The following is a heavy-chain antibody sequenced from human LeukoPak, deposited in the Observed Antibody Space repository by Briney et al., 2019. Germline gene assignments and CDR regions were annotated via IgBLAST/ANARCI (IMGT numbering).Heavy chain of an antibody. J-gene: IGHJ3*01. CDR2: ITANGGYT. CDR1: AFSFSKFA. Sequence: GGSLRLSCAASAFSFSKFALIWVRQAPGKGLEWVSAITANGGYTLYAGAVKGRFTVSRDNSKNTLYLQINSLRPEDTAMYYCAKDPNGDYIGAFDFWGQGTMVTVSS. V-gene: IGHV3-23*01. CDR3: AKDPNGDYIGAFDF. D-gene: IGHD4-17*01.